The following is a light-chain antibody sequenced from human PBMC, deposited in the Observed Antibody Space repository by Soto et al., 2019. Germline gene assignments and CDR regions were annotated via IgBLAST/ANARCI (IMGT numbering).Light chain of an antibody. CDR3: QQYGGSPRT. CDR2: GAS. CDR1: QSINNNY. J-gene: IGKJ1*01. V-gene: IGKV3-20*01. Sequence: EILLTQSPGTLSLSPGERATLTCRASQSINNNYLAWYQQKRGQAPRLLIYGASSRATGIPDRFSGSGSGTDFTLTISRLEPEDFAVYYCQQYGGSPRTFGQGTKVEIK.